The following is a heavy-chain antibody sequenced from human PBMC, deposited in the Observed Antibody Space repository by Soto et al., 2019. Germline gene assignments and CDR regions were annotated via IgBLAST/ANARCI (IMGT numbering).Heavy chain of an antibody. Sequence: TLSLTCTVSGGSISSVGYYWSWIRQHPGKGLEWIGYIYYSGSTYYNPSLKSRVTISVDTSKNQFSLKLSSVTAADTAVYYCASQHYYDSSGYYVVYWGQGTLVTVSS. CDR1: GGSISSVGYY. D-gene: IGHD3-22*01. CDR2: IYYSGST. V-gene: IGHV4-31*03. CDR3: ASQHYYDSSGYYVVY. J-gene: IGHJ4*02.